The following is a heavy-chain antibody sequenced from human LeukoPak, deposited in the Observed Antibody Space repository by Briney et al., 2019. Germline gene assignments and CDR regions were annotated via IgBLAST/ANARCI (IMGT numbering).Heavy chain of an antibody. CDR3: ARASGTDRNSDFYYMDV. Sequence: GRSLRLSCAGSGFTFDRYAMHWVRQAPGKGREWVALISYDGSKKYDADSVKGRFSISRDNSKNTLYLQLNSLRSDDTAVYSCARASGTDRNSDFYYMDVWGKGTTVTVSS. D-gene: IGHD1-1*01. J-gene: IGHJ6*03. CDR2: ISYDGSKK. CDR1: GFTFDRYA. V-gene: IGHV3-30*04.